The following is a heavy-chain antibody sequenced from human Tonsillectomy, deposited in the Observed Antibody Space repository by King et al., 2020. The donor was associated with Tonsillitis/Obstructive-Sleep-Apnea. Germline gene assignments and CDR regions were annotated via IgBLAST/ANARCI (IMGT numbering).Heavy chain of an antibody. Sequence: VQLVESGAEVKKPGESLRISCKGSGYSFTSYWISWVRQMPGKGLEWMGRIDPSDSYTNYSPSFQGHVTISADKSISTAYLQWSSLKASDTAMYYCARHQDNPRGYSYSWFDPWGQGTLVTVSS. CDR3: ARHQDNPRGYSYSWFDP. CDR2: IDPSDSYT. V-gene: IGHV5-10-1*03. D-gene: IGHD5-18*01. CDR1: GYSFTSYW. J-gene: IGHJ5*02.